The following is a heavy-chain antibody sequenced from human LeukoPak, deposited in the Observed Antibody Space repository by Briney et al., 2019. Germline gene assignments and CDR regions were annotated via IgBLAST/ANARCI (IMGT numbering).Heavy chain of an antibody. J-gene: IGHJ4*02. V-gene: IGHV3-7*01. CDR1: GFTFRRHR. CDR3: VRGPDYGDRLDYFDN. Sequence: GGSLRLSCAASGFTFRRHRMSWVRQAPGKGPVGVAHIKQDGTEYYVDSVEGRFIISRDNAKNSLYLQMNSLGAEDTAVYTCVRGPDYGDRLDYFDNWGQGTLVTVSS. CDR2: IKQDGTE. D-gene: IGHD4-17*01.